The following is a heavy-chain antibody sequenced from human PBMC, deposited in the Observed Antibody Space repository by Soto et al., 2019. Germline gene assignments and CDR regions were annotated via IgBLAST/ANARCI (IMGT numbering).Heavy chain of an antibody. Sequence: SETLSLTSTVSGGSISSYYWSWIRQPPGKGLEWIGYIYYSGSTNYNPSLKSRVTISVDTSKNQFSLKLSSVTAADTAVYYCARDLNWNPGWFDPWGQGTLVTVSS. CDR1: GGSISSYY. V-gene: IGHV4-59*01. J-gene: IGHJ5*02. CDR2: IYYSGST. D-gene: IGHD1-20*01. CDR3: ARDLNWNPGWFDP.